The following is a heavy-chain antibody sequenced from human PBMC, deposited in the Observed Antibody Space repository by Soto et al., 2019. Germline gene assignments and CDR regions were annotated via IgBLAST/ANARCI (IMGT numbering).Heavy chain of an antibody. Sequence: PSETLSLTCTVSGGPFSSGGDYWSWLRQEPGKGLEWIGYIYQNGDTSYNPSLKSRVTISADTSKTQFSLRLTSVTAADTAVYFCAREIVTAGGNNYFDPWGPGTLVNVSS. V-gene: IGHV4-31*03. CDR3: AREIVTAGGNNYFDP. CDR1: GGPFSSGGDY. CDR2: IYQNGDT. D-gene: IGHD2-21*02. J-gene: IGHJ5*02.